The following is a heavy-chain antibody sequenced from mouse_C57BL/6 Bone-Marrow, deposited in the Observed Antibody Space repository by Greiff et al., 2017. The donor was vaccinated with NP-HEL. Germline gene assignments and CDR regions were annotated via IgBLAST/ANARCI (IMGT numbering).Heavy chain of an antibody. V-gene: IGHV7-3*01. D-gene: IGHD4-1*01. CDR1: GFTFTDYY. CDR3: ARWNWDGFAY. CDR2: IRNKANGYTT. J-gene: IGHJ3*01. Sequence: EVKVEESGGGLVQPGGSLSLSCAASGFTFTDYYMSWVRQPPGKALEWLGFIRNKANGYTTEYSASVKGRFTISRDNSQSILYLQMNALRAEDSATYYCARWNWDGFAYWGQGTLVTVSA.